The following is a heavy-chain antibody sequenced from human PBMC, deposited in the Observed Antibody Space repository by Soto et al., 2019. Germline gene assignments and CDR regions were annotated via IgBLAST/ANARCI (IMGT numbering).Heavy chain of an antibody. CDR3: ARDGGEYTSSWYWYFSH. J-gene: IGHJ1*01. CDR1: GASISSFN. CDR2: LNIAGTI. D-gene: IGHD6-13*01. Sequence: PSETLSLTCSVSGASISSFNWNWVRQPAGKGPEWVGRLNIAGTINYNPSLKSRITMSMDTSKNQISLPLRSVTAADTAIYYCARDGGEYTSSWYWYFSHWGQGTLVTVSS. V-gene: IGHV4-4*07.